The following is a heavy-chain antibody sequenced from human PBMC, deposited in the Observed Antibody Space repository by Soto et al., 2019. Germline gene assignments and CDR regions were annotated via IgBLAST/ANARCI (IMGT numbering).Heavy chain of an antibody. CDR2: IRSKANSYAT. D-gene: IGHD3-22*01. CDR3: TRMEGYYDSSGYYRYYYGMDV. Sequence: PGGSLRLSCAASGFTFSGSAMHWVRQASGKGLEWVGRIRSKANSYATAYAASVKGRFTISRDDSKNTAYLQMNSLKTEDTAVYYCTRMEGYYDSSGYYRYYYGMDVWGQGTTVTVSS. J-gene: IGHJ6*02. V-gene: IGHV3-73*01. CDR1: GFTFSGSA.